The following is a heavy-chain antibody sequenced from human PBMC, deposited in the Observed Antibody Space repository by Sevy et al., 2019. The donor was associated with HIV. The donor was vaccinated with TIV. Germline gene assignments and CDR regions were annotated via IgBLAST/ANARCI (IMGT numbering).Heavy chain of an antibody. CDR2: IWNDGSEK. D-gene: IGHD3-10*01. CDR1: GFTFNTYA. CDR3: ARDPLYHYGSGTFYRFYYGMDV. Sequence: GGSLRLSCAASGFTFNTYAMHWVCQPPGKGLEWVAVIWNDGSEKYYADSVEGRFTISRDNSKNMLYLQMNSLRAEDTAVFFCARDPLYHYGSGTFYRFYYGMDVWGQGTTVTVSS. J-gene: IGHJ6*02. V-gene: IGHV3-33*01.